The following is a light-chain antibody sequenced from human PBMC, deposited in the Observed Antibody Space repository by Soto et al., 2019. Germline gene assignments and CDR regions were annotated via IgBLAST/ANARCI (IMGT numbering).Light chain of an antibody. V-gene: IGLV1-40*01. J-gene: IGLJ1*01. CDR1: SSNIGAGYD. Sequence: QAVLTQPPSVSGAPGQRVTISCTGSSSNIGAGYDVHWYQQLPGTAPKLLIYGNVKRPSGVPDRFSGSKSGASASLAITGLQTEDEADYYCSSYAGSNLLYVFGTGTKLTVL. CDR3: SSYAGSNLLYV. CDR2: GNV.